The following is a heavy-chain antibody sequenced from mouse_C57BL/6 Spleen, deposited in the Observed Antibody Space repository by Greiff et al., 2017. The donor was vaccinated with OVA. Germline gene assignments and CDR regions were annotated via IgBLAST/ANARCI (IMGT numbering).Heavy chain of an antibody. V-gene: IGHV1-64*01. CDR2: IHPNSGST. D-gene: IGHD2-1*01. CDR3: AREGRSTIGFDY. CDR1: GYTFTSYW. J-gene: IGHJ2*01. Sequence: QVQLQQPGAELVKPGASVKLSCKASGYTFTSYWMHWVKQRPGQGLEWIGMIHPNSGSTNYNEKFQSKATLTVDKSSSTAYMQLSSLTSEDSAVYYCAREGRSTIGFDYWGQGTTLTVSS.